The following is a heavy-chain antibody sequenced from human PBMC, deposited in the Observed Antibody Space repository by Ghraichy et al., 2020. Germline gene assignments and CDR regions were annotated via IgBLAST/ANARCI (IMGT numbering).Heavy chain of an antibody. Sequence: GGSLRLSCAASGFTFSTYAMNWVRQAPGRGLEWVAIIWFDGTKKYYADSVKGRFTISRDNSRDTLYLQMSSLRADDTAVYYCASPEYADSNVYDAFDVWGQGATVTVSS. V-gene: IGHV3-33*01. D-gene: IGHD2-2*01. CDR3: ASPEYADSNVYDAFDV. J-gene: IGHJ3*01. CDR1: GFTFSTYA. CDR2: IWFDGTKK.